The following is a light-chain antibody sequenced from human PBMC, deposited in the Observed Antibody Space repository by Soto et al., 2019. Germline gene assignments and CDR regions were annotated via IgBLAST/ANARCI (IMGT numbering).Light chain of an antibody. CDR1: QSISSSY. CDR2: GAS. Sequence: EIVLTQSPGTLSLSPGKRATLSCRASQSISSSYLAWYQQRPGQAPRLLIYGASSRATGIQDRFSGSGSGTEFTLIISRLEPEDFAVYYCQQYGSSSWTFGQGTKVEIK. CDR3: QQYGSSSWT. J-gene: IGKJ1*01. V-gene: IGKV3-20*01.